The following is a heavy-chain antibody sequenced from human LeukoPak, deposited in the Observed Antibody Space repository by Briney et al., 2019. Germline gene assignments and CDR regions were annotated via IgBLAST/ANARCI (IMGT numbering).Heavy chain of an antibody. CDR2: IYYSGST. V-gene: IGHV4-31*03. D-gene: IGHD2-2*01. J-gene: IGHJ4*02. Sequence: SQTLSLTCTVSGGSISSGGYNWSWIRQHPGKGLEWILYIYYSGSTHYNPSLRSRVSVSVDTSKNQFSLKLSSVTEADTAVYYCAKAVWGVPAPNYFESWGQGTLVTVSS. CDR1: GGSISSGGYN. CDR3: AKAVWGVPAPNYFES.